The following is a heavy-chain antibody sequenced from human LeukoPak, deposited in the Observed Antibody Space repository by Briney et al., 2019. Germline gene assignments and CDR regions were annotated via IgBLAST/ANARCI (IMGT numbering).Heavy chain of an antibody. D-gene: IGHD2-2*01. CDR3: ARDRRPGSYGHGSDYYYYGMDV. V-gene: IGHV3-30-3*01. CDR2: ISYDGSNK. CDR1: GFTFSSYA. J-gene: IGHJ6*02. Sequence: GGSLSLSCAASGFTFSSYAMHWVRQAPGKGLEWVAVISYDGSNKYYADSVKGRFTISRDNSKNTLYLQMNSLRAEDTAVYYCARDRRPGSYGHGSDYYYYGMDVWGQGTTVTVSS.